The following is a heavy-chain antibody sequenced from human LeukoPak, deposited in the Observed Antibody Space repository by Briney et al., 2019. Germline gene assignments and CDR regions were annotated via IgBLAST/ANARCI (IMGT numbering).Heavy chain of an antibody. CDR2: MSNGGST. V-gene: IGHV3-23*01. CDR1: GFTFRSYA. J-gene: IGHJ4*02. Sequence: GSLRLSCAASGFTFRSYAMSWVRQAPGKGLEWVSSMSNGGSTYYGDSVKGRFTISRDNSKNTLFLQMNSLRAEDTAVYYCAKGSENIMGAPQADYWGQGTLVIVSS. D-gene: IGHD1-26*01. CDR3: AKGSENIMGAPQADY.